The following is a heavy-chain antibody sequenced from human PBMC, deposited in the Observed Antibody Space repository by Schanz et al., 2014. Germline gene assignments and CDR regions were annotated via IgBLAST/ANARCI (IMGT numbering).Heavy chain of an antibody. CDR2: IGGFDGNT. CDR1: GYTFTRSG. V-gene: IGHV1-18*01. CDR3: ARDRDQWDGNYIDY. D-gene: IGHD1-26*01. Sequence: QVQLVQSGGEVKTPGASVKVSCKASGYTFTRSGISWVRQAPGQGLEWMGWIGGFDGNTNFAQKFQGRVTMTTDTSTSTVYMELRSLTSDDSAVYYCARDRDQWDGNYIDYWGQGTLVTVSS. J-gene: IGHJ4*02.